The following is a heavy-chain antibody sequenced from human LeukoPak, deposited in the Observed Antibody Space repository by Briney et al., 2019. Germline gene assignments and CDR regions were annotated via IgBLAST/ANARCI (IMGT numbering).Heavy chain of an antibody. CDR3: IRGGFSYGS. CDR2: IRTNTYGGTT. Sequence: GGSLRLSGAASGFTFSSYGMSWVRQAPGKGLEWVGFIRTNTYGGTTECAASVKGRFTLSRGDSKSIAYLQMNSLKTEDTAVYYCIRGGFSYGSWGQGTLVTVSS. CDR1: GFTFSSYG. D-gene: IGHD5-18*01. J-gene: IGHJ4*02. V-gene: IGHV3-49*04.